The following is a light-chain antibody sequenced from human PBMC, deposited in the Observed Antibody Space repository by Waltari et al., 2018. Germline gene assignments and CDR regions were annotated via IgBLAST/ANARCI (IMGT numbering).Light chain of an antibody. V-gene: IGKV1-39*01. Sequence: DIQMTQSPSSLSASVGDRVTITCRASQSISNYLNWYQQKPGQAPKLLIYTASSLQSGVPSRFSGSGSGTDFTLTISSLQAEDVAVYYCHQYYNTPWTFGQGTKVEI. CDR2: TAS. J-gene: IGKJ1*01. CDR1: QSISNY. CDR3: HQYYNTPWT.